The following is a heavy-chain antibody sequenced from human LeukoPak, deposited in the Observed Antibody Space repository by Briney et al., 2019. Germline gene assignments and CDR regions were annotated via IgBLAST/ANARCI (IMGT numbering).Heavy chain of an antibody. CDR2: ISTNSGRT. V-gene: IGHV1-18*01. J-gene: IGHJ6*02. Sequence: ASVKASCKASGYTFTSYDISWVRQAPGQGLEWVGWISTNSGRTNYAQKFQGRVTMTTDTSTSTAYMELRSLRSDDTAVYYCALAPATGGRSMDVWGQGTTVTVSS. CDR3: ALAPATGGRSMDV. D-gene: IGHD1-26*01. CDR1: GYTFTSYD.